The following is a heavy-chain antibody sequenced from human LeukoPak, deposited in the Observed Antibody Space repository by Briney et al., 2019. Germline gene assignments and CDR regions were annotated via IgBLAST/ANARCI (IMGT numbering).Heavy chain of an antibody. CDR2: IKQDGSEK. CDR1: GFTFSNYW. V-gene: IGHV3-7*03. Sequence: GGSLRLSCAASGFTFSNYWMSWVRQAPGKGLEWVANIKQDGSEKYYVDSVKGRFTISRDIAKNSLYLQMNSLRAEDTAVYYCARKAYGMDVWSKGTTVTVSS. J-gene: IGHJ6*04. CDR3: ARKAYGMDV.